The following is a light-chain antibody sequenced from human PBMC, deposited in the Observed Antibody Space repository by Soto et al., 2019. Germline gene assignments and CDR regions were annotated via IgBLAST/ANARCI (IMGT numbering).Light chain of an antibody. Sequence: EIVLTQSPGTLSLSPGERATLSCRASQSVSSSYLAWYQQKPGQAPRLLIYGASSRATGIPDRFSGSGSGTDFTLTISRLEPEDFAVYYCQQYGSSQLTFGQGTRWIS. V-gene: IGKV3-20*01. J-gene: IGKJ1*01. CDR1: QSVSSSY. CDR3: QQYGSSQLT. CDR2: GAS.